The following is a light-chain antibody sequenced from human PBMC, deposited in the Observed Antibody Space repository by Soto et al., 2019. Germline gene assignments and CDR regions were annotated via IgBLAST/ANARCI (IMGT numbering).Light chain of an antibody. CDR3: CSYTSSSTPWV. CDR2: DVS. J-gene: IGLJ1*01. V-gene: IGLV2-14*03. CDR1: SSDVGGYNY. Sequence: QSALTHPASVSGSPGRWITISCTGTSSDVGGYNYVSWYQQHPGKAPKLMIYDVSDRPSGVSNRFSASKSGNTASLTISGLQAEDEADYYCCSYTSSSTPWVFGTGTKVTVL.